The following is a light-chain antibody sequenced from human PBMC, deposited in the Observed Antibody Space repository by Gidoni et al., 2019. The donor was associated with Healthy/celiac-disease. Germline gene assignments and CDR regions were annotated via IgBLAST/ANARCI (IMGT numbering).Light chain of an antibody. V-gene: IGKV3-11*01. Sequence: EIVLTQSPATLSLSPGERATLSCRASQSVSSYLAWYQQKHGQAPRLLIYDASNRATGIPARFSGSGSGTDFTLTISSLEPEDFAVYYCQQRSNWPPSITFXXXTRLEIK. J-gene: IGKJ5*01. CDR1: QSVSSY. CDR3: QQRSNWPPSIT. CDR2: DAS.